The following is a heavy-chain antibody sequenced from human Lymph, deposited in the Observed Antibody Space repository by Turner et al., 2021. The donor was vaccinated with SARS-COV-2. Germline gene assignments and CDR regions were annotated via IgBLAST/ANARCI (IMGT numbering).Heavy chain of an antibody. Sequence: QVQLVQSGAEVKKPGASVKVSCKASGYTFTSYCISWVRQAPGQGLEWMGWFSVYNGNTNYAQKLQGRVTMTTDTSTSTAYMELRSLRSDDTAVYYCARFTASIEVTCRYFDYWGQGTLVTVSS. CDR2: FSVYNGNT. J-gene: IGHJ4*02. V-gene: IGHV1-18*01. CDR3: ARFTASIEVTCRYFDY. CDR1: GYTFTSYC. D-gene: IGHD6-19*01.